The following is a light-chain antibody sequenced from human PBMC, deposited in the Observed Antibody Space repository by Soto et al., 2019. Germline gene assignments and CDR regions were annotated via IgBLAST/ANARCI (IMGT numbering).Light chain of an antibody. CDR2: DAS. Sequence: DIQMTQSPYSLSASVGDRVTIPCRSSQSVSGWLAWYQQKPGEAPKLLIYDASSLESGVPSRFSGSGSGTEFTLTISSLQPDDFATYYCQQYNSYWTFGQGTKVDIK. CDR1: QSVSGW. V-gene: IGKV1-5*01. CDR3: QQYNSYWT. J-gene: IGKJ1*01.